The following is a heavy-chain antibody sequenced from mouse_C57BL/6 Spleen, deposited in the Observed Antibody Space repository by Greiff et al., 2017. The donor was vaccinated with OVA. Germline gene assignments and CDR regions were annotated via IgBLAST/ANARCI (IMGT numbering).Heavy chain of an antibody. CDR1: GFTFTDYY. CDR2: IRNKANGYTT. V-gene: IGHV7-3*01. J-gene: IGHJ1*03. Sequence: DVMLVESGGGLVQPGGSLSLSCAASGFTFTDYYMSWVRQPPGKALEWLGFIRNKANGYTTEYSASVKGRFTISRDNSQSILYLQMNALRAEDSATYYCARYSRIYYYGSSHWYFDVWGTGTTVTVSS. D-gene: IGHD1-1*01. CDR3: ARYSRIYYYGSSHWYFDV.